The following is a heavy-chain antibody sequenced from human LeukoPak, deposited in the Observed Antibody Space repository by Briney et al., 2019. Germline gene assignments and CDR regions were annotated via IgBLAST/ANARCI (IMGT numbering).Heavy chain of an antibody. D-gene: IGHD6-6*01. V-gene: IGHV4-34*01. CDR3: AREEGSSGI. CDR1: GGSFSGYY. Sequence: SETLSLTCAVYGGSFSGYYWSWIRQPPGKGLEWIGEINHSGSTNYNPSLKSRVTISVDTSKNQFSLKLSSVTAADTAVYYCAREEGSSGIWSQGTMVTVSS. CDR2: INHSGST. J-gene: IGHJ3*02.